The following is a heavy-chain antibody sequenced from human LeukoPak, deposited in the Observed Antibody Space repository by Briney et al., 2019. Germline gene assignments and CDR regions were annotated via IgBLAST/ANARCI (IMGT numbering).Heavy chain of an antibody. V-gene: IGHV3-21*01. J-gene: IGHJ4*02. CDR2: ISSSSSYI. D-gene: IGHD2-2*01. Sequence: PGGSLRLSCAASGFTFSSYSMNWVRQAPGKGLEWVSSISSSSSYIYYADSVKGRFTISRDNAKNSLCLQMNSLRAEDTAVYYCARLCSSASCYLGVRGDYWGQGTLVTVSS. CDR1: GFTFSSYS. CDR3: ARLCSSASCYLGVRGDY.